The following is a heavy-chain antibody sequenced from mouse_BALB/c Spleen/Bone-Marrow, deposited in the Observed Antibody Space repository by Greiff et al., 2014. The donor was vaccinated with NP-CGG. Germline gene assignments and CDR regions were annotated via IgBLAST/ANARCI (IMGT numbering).Heavy chain of an antibody. V-gene: IGHV14-3*02. CDR2: IDPANGNT. D-gene: IGHD2-1*01. Sequence: DVQLQESGAELVKPGASVKLSCTASGFNIKDTYIHWVKQRPEQGLEWIGRIDPANGNTKYDPKFQGKATITADTSSNTAYLQLSSLTSEDTAVYYCARYRYGNFDYWGQGTTLTVSS. CDR3: ARYRYGNFDY. CDR1: GFNIKDTY. J-gene: IGHJ2*01.